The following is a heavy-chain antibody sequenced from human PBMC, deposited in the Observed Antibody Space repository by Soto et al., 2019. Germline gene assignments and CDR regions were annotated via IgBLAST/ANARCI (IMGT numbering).Heavy chain of an antibody. V-gene: IGHV4-59*01. CDR3: ARGYSPALGAPWARVNWFDP. CDR1: VGSMSNYY. D-gene: IGHD1-26*01. CDR2: LYYIGST. Sequence: SQTLSLTCTVAVGSMSNYYWSWMRHPPGKVLEWIGYLYYIGSTNYIPALKSRVTMSVDTSRNQLSLNLTSVTAADTAVYYCARGYSPALGAPWARVNWFDPWGQGTLVTVSS. J-gene: IGHJ5*02.